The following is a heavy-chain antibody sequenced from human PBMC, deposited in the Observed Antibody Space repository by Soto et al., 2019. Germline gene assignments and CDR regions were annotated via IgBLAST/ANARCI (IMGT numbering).Heavy chain of an antibody. Sequence: GGSLRLSCAASGFTFSSYAMSWVRQAPGKGLEWVSAISGSGGSTYYADSVKGRFTISRDNSKNTLYLQMNSLRAEDTAVYYCAKVGGRWLRGLGCFDYWGQGTLVTVSS. V-gene: IGHV3-23*01. D-gene: IGHD6-19*01. CDR1: GFTFSSYA. CDR3: AKVGGRWLRGLGCFDY. CDR2: ISGSGGST. J-gene: IGHJ4*02.